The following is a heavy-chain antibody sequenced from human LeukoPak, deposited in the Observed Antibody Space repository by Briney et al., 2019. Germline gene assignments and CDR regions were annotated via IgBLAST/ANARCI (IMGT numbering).Heavy chain of an antibody. J-gene: IGHJ4*02. CDR2: INSDGSIT. V-gene: IGHV3-74*01. CDR1: GFTVSSNY. Sequence: GGSLKLSCAASGFTVSSNYMSWVRQAPGKGLEWVSRINSDGSITNYADSVKGRFTISRDNAKNTLYLQMNSPRAEDTAVYYCVRENCAGDCYTDCWGQGTLVTVSS. CDR3: VRENCAGDCYTDC. D-gene: IGHD2-21*02.